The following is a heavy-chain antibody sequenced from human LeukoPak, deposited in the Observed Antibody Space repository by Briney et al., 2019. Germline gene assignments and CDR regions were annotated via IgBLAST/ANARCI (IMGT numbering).Heavy chain of an antibody. V-gene: IGHV3-23*01. CDR2: ISGSGGST. CDR1: GFTFSSYA. J-gene: IGHJ4*02. Sequence: PGGSLRLSCAASGFTFSSYAMSWVRQAPGKGLEWVSAISGSGGSTYYAGSVKGRFTISRDNSKNTLYLQMNSLRAEDTAVYYCANHRGYSYSYYFDYWGQGTLVTVSS. D-gene: IGHD5-18*01. CDR3: ANHRGYSYSYYFDY.